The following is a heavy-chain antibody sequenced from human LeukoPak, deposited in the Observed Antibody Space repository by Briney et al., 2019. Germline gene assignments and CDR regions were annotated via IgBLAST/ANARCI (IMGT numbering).Heavy chain of an antibody. CDR2: INHSGSTT. CDR3: ARKSGYARDY. CDR1: GESFSGYY. J-gene: IGHJ4*02. D-gene: IGHD5-12*01. V-gene: IGHV4-34*01. Sequence: PSETLSLTCAAYGESFSGYYWNWIRQPPGKGLEWIGEINHSGSTTNHNPSLKSRVTMSVDTSKNQFSLKMTSVTAADTAVYYCARKSGYARDYWGQGTLVIVSS.